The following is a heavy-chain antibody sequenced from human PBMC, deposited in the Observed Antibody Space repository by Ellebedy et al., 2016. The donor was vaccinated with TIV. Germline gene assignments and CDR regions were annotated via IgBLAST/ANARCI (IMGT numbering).Heavy chain of an antibody. CDR2: IHYSGNT. CDR1: GASISTNY. D-gene: IGHD6-19*01. Sequence: SETLSLXXSVSGASISTNYWSWIRQPPGKGLEWIGYIHYSGNTKYNPSLKNRVSMSLDTSENQFSLKLNSVNVADTAVYYCARGLTAAWELAGAWGQGTLVTVSA. J-gene: IGHJ4*02. CDR3: ARGLTAAWELAGA. V-gene: IGHV4-59*12.